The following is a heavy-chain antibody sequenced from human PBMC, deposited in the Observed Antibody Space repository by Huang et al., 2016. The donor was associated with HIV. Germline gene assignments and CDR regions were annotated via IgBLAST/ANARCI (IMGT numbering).Heavy chain of an antibody. Sequence: EVQLLESGGDLVQPGGSLRLSCTASEFTWSSYGMSWVRQATGKGLEVVSTISGSSGNTYYADSVKGRCTISRDKSKNTLYLQMNSLRAEDTAIYFCAKKGGLTGFQPLDYWGQGTQVTVSS. CDR1: EFTWSSYG. D-gene: IGHD2-8*02. CDR3: AKKGGLTGFQPLDY. J-gene: IGHJ4*02. CDR2: ISGSSGNT. V-gene: IGHV3-23*01.